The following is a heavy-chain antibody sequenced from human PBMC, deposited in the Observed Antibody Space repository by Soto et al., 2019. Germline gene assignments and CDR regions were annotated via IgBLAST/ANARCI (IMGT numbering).Heavy chain of an antibody. J-gene: IGHJ4*02. CDR2: INAGNAHT. CDR3: ARGVAPYYFDY. CDR1: GYTFTNFA. D-gene: IGHD2-15*01. V-gene: IGHV1-3*05. Sequence: QVQLVQSGAEEKKPGASVKVSCKASGYTFTNFAIHWVRQAPGQRLEWMGWINAGNAHTKYSQKFQGRVTITRDTAASTAYRELSSLRSEDTAVYYCARGVAPYYFDYWGQGTLVTVSS.